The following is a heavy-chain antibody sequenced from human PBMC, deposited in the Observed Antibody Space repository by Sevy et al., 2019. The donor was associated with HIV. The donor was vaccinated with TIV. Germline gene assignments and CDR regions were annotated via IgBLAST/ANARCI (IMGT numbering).Heavy chain of an antibody. Sequence: GGSLRLSCAASGFSFSSYGMHWVRQAPGKGLEWMSYIQYDGSNKDYADSVKGRFTISRDNSKNTLYLQMNSLRVEDTAVFHCVKEGGGEGEDHWGQGTLVTVSS. CDR2: IQYDGSNK. D-gene: IGHD3-16*01. CDR3: VKEGGGEGEDH. CDR1: GFSFSSYG. J-gene: IGHJ4*02. V-gene: IGHV3-30*02.